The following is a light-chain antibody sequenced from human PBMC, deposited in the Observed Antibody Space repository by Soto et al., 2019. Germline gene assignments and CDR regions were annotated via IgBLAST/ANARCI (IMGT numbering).Light chain of an antibody. J-gene: IGKJ1*01. CDR1: QSVSSY. CDR2: DAS. V-gene: IGKV3-11*01. Sequence: EIVLTQSPATLSLSPGERATLSCRASQSVSSYLAWYQQKPGQAPRLLIYDASNRATGIPARFSGSGSGTEFTLTISSLEPEDFEVYYCQQRSNWSWTFGQGTKVDI. CDR3: QQRSNWSWT.